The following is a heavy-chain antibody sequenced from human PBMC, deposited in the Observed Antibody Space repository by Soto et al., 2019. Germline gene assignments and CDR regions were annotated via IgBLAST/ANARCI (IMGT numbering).Heavy chain of an antibody. CDR1: GFTFSSYS. V-gene: IGHV3-21*04. D-gene: IGHD2-21*01. CDR2: ISSSRRYI. Sequence: PGGSLRLSCAASGFTFSSYSMNWVRQAPGKGLEWVSSISSSRRYINYPDPVKGRFTISRDNSKNILYLKMNSLRAEDTAIYYFAKDSHWAIISPTHDYWGQGTLVTVSS. CDR3: AKDSHWAIISPTHDY. J-gene: IGHJ4*02.